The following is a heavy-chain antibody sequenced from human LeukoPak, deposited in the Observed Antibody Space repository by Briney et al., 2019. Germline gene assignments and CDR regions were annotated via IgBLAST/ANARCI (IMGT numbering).Heavy chain of an antibody. CDR2: ISSSSSYI. J-gene: IGHJ4*02. D-gene: IGHD4-17*01. CDR1: GFTFSSYS. Sequence: PGGSLRLSCAASGFTFSSYSMNWVRQAPGKGLEWVSSISSSSSYIYYADSVKGRFTISRDNAKNSLYLQMNSLRAEDTAVYYCARVKGDYGVKGGTDYWGQGTLVTVSS. V-gene: IGHV3-21*01. CDR3: ARVKGDYGVKGGTDY.